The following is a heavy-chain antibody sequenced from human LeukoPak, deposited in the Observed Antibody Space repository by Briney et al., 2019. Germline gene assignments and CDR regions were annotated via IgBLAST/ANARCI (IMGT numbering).Heavy chain of an antibody. D-gene: IGHD3-10*01. Sequence: PSETLSLTCTVSGGSISSYYWSWIRQPPGKGLEWIGYIYYSGSTNYNPSLKSRVTISVDTSKNQFSLKLSSVTAADTAVYYCARGVPRWFGESNWFDPWGQGTLVTVSS. V-gene: IGHV4-59*12. CDR3: ARGVPRWFGESNWFDP. CDR1: GGSISSYY. CDR2: IYYSGST. J-gene: IGHJ5*02.